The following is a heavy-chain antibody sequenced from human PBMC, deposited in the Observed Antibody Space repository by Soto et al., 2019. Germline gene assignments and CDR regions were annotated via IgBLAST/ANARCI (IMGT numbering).Heavy chain of an antibody. Sequence: QVQLQQGGAGLLKPSETLSLTCAVYGGSFSDYFWSWIRQPPSKGLEWIGEISHSGSTSYNPSLKSRVTISVDTSKNQFFLNLSSVTAADTAVYYCARGLQRRFGGYKGLGYHGMDVWGQGTTVTVSS. D-gene: IGHD5-12*01. V-gene: IGHV4-34*01. CDR3: ARGLQRRFGGYKGLGYHGMDV. CDR2: ISHSGST. CDR1: GGSFSDYF. J-gene: IGHJ6*02.